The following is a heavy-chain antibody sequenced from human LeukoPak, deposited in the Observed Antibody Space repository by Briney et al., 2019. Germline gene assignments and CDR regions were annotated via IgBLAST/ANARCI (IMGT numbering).Heavy chain of an antibody. Sequence: GGSLRLSCAVSGVTFSQYGMSWVRQAPGKGLEWVSAISGDGDGTYYADSVKGRFTISRDNSKNTLYLQMNSLRAEDTAVYYCARESIAARRAFDYWGQGTLVTVSS. CDR2: ISGDGDGT. CDR3: ARESIAARRAFDY. J-gene: IGHJ4*02. V-gene: IGHV3-23*01. D-gene: IGHD6-6*01. CDR1: GVTFSQYG.